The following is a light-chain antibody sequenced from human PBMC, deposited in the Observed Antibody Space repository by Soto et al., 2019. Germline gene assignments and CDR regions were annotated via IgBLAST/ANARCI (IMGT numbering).Light chain of an antibody. J-gene: IGKJ2*01. Sequence: EIVLTQSPGTLSLSPGERATLSCRASQSVSSSYLAWYQQKPGQAPRLLIYGASSRATGIPDRFSGSGSGTDFTLTISRLEPEDFAVDYCQQYCGSPMYTFGQGTKLEIK. V-gene: IGKV3-20*01. CDR2: GAS. CDR3: QQYCGSPMYT. CDR1: QSVSSSY.